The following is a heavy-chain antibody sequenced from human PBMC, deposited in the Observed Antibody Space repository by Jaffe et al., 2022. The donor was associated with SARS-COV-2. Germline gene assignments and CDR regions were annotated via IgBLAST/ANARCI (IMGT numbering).Heavy chain of an antibody. Sequence: QVQLVESGGGVVQPGGSLRLSCAASGFTFSNYAMHWVRQAPGKGLEWVAAISYDGNYKYYADSVKGRFPISRDNSKNTLYLQMDSLRPEDTALYYCATGNTAVVHNYYLDVRGRGTTVTVSS. D-gene: IGHD5-18*01. V-gene: IGHV3-30*04. J-gene: IGHJ6*03. CDR2: ISYDGNYK. CDR3: ATGNTAVVHNYYLDV. CDR1: GFTFSNYA.